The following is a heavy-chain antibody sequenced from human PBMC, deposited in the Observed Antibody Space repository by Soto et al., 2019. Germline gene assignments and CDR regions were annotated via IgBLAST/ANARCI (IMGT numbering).Heavy chain of an antibody. V-gene: IGHV4-31*03. CDR1: GGSISSGGYY. J-gene: IGHJ5*02. CDR3: ARSVFP. CDR2: IYYSGST. Sequence: QVQLQESGPGLVKPSQTLSLTCTVSGGSISSGGYYWNWIRQHPGKGLEWIGYIYYSGSTYYNPSLKCRVSMSVDTSKNQFSRKRSSVTAADTAVYYCARSVFPWGQGTLVTVSS.